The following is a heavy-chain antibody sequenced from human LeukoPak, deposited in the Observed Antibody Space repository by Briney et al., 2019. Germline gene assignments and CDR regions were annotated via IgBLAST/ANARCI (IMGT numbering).Heavy chain of an antibody. J-gene: IGHJ4*02. CDR2: ISSSSSTI. V-gene: IGHV3-48*04. CDR3: ARVNYYDRSY. CDR1: GFTFSSYS. D-gene: IGHD3-22*01. Sequence: GGSLRLSCAASGFTFSSYSMNWVRQAPGKGLEWVSYISSSSSTIYYADSVEGRFTISRDNAKNSLYLQMNSLRAEDTAVYYCARVNYYDRSYWGQGTLVTVSS.